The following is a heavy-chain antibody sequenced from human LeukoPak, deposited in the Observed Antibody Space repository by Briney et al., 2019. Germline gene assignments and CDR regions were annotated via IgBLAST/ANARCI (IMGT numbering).Heavy chain of an antibody. J-gene: IGHJ1*01. CDR3: ARTKRDGYNYEYFQH. D-gene: IGHD5-24*01. CDR1: GGTFSSYA. Sequence: ASVKVSCKASGGTFSSYAISWVRQAPGQGLERMGGIIPIFGTANYAQKFQGRVTITADESTSTAYMELSSLRSEDTAVYYCARTKRDGYNYEYFQHWGQGTLVTVSS. CDR2: IIPIFGTA. V-gene: IGHV1-69*13.